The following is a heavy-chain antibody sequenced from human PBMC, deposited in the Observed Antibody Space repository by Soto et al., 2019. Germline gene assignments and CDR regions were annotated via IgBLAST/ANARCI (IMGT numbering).Heavy chain of an antibody. J-gene: IGHJ4*02. CDR3: ARDLYNWNDEAGDNYFDY. V-gene: IGHV3-33*01. CDR1: GFTFSSYG. Sequence: GGSLRLSCAASGFTFSSYGMHWVRQAPGKGLEWVAVIWYDGSNKYYADSVKGRFTISRDNSKNTLYLQMNSLRAEDTAVYYCARDLYNWNDEAGDNYFDYWGQGTLVTVSS. CDR2: IWYDGSNK. D-gene: IGHD1-1*01.